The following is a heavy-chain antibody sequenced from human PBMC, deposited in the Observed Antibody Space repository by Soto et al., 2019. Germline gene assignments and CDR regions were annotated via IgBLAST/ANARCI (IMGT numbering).Heavy chain of an antibody. V-gene: IGHV1-8*01. Sequence: QVQLVQSGAVVKKPGASVKVSCKASGYTFTSYDINWVRKATEPGLAWMGWMNPNSGNTGYAQKFQGRVTMTRNSSMSTSYMALSSVRSECTAVYYCARTLYGDNVDYWGQGTLVTVSS. CDR2: MNPNSGNT. J-gene: IGHJ4*02. D-gene: IGHD4-17*01. CDR3: ARTLYGDNVDY. CDR1: GYTFTSYD.